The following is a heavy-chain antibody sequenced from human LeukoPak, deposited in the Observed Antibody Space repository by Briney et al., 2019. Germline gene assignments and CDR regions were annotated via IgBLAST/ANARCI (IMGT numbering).Heavy chain of an antibody. J-gene: IGHJ5*02. V-gene: IGHV1-46*01. CDR2: INPSGGSS. Sequence: ASVKVSCKASGYTFTSDYMHWVRQAPGQGLEWMGIINPSGGSSSYAQKFQGRVTMTRDTSTSTVYMELSSLRSEDTAVYYCARAWVPAPNSGYYGSGVYNWFDPWGQGTLVTVSS. CDR1: GYTFTSDY. D-gene: IGHD3-10*01. CDR3: ARAWVPAPNSGYYGSGVYNWFDP.